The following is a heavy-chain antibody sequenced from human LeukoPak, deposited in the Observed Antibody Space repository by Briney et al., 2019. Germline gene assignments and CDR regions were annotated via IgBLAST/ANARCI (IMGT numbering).Heavy chain of an antibody. CDR3: ARDQEGFDY. Sequence: ASVKVSCKASGYTFTSNYIHWVRQAPGQGLEWMGMIYPRDGSTSYAQKFQGRVTVTGDTSTSTVHMELSGLKSEDTAVYYCARDQEGFDYWAREPWSPSPQ. J-gene: IGHJ4*02. V-gene: IGHV1-46*01. CDR1: GYTFTSNY. CDR2: IYPRDGST.